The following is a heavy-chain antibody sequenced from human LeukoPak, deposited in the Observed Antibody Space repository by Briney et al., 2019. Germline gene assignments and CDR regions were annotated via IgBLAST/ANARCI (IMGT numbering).Heavy chain of an antibody. CDR3: AREIRSNTVVPAAIIDY. Sequence: SETLSLTCTVSGGSISSYYWSWIRQPPGKGLEWIGYIYYSGSTNYNPSLKSRVTISVDTSKNQFSLKLSSVTAADTAVYYCAREIRSNTVVPAAIIDYWGQGTLVTVSS. CDR2: IYYSGST. D-gene: IGHD2-2*01. CDR1: GGSISSYY. V-gene: IGHV4-59*01. J-gene: IGHJ4*02.